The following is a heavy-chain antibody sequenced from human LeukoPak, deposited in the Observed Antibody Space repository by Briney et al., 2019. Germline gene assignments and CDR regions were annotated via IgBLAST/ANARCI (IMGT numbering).Heavy chain of an antibody. V-gene: IGHV3-30-3*02. J-gene: IGHJ4*02. Sequence: PGGSLRLSCAASGFTFSSYAMHWVRQAPGKGLEWVAVISYDGSNKYYADSVKGRFTISRDNSKNTLYLQMNSLRAEDTAVYYCAKNSPRYCGGDCPLDYWGQGTLVTVSS. D-gene: IGHD2-21*02. CDR3: AKNSPRYCGGDCPLDY. CDR1: GFTFSSYA. CDR2: ISYDGSNK.